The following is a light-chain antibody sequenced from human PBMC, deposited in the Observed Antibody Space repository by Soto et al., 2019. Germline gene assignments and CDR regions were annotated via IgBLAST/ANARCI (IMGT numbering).Light chain of an antibody. V-gene: IGLV2-8*01. Sequence: QSVLTQPPSASGSPGQSVTISCTGTSSDVGGYNYVSWYQQHPGKAPKLMIYEVSKRPSGVPDRFSGSKSGNTASLTVSGLQAEDEVDYYCSSYAVSNLPYVFGTGTRVTV. CDR3: SSYAVSNLPYV. CDR2: EVS. J-gene: IGLJ1*01. CDR1: SSDVGGYNY.